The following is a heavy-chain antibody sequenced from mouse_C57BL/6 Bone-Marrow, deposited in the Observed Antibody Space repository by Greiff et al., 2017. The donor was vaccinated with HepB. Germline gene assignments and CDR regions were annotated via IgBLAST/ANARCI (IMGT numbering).Heavy chain of an antibody. D-gene: IGHD4-1*01. J-gene: IGHJ3*01. CDR3: GRRELGRFAY. Sequence: QVTLKESGPGILQSSQTLSLTCSFSGFSLSTSGMGVSWIRQPSGQGLEWLAHIYWDDDKRDNPSLKSRLTISKDTSRNPVVLKITSVDTADTATYYCGRRELGRFAYWGQGTLVTVSA. CDR2: IYWDDDK. V-gene: IGHV8-12*01. CDR1: GFSLSTSGMG.